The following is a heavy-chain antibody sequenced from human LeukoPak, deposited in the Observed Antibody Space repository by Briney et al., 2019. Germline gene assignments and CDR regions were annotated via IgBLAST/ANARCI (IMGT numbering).Heavy chain of an antibody. V-gene: IGHV1-8*03. CDR2: MNPNSGNT. CDR1: GYTLTTFD. CDR3: AKDRGALIVFFSFDI. Sequence: GPSASLSCTPSGYTLTTFDITRGPQATGPGLEYRRWMNPNSGNTGYAQKFQVRVTITRNTSISTAYMELSSLRSEDTAVYYCAKDRGALIVFFSFDIWGQETMATVSS. J-gene: IGHJ3*02. D-gene: IGHD2/OR15-2a*01.